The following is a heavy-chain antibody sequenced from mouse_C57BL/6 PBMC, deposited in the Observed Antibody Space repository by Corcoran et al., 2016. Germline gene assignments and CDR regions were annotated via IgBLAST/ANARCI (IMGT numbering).Heavy chain of an antibody. CDR1: GYTFTDYY. CDR2: INPNNGGT. Sequence: EVQLQQSGPELVKPGASVKISCKASGYTFTDYYMNWVKQSHGKSLEWIGDINPNNGGTSYNQKFKGKATLTVDKSSSTAYMELRSLTSEDSAVYYCARNSNSGYFDYWGQGTTLTVSS. CDR3: ARNSNSGYFDY. D-gene: IGHD2-5*01. V-gene: IGHV1-26*01. J-gene: IGHJ2*01.